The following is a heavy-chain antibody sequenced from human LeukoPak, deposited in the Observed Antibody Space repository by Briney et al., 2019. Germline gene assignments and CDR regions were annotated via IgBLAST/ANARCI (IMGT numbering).Heavy chain of an antibody. J-gene: IGHJ4*02. CDR3: AKAWQWLGAFDY. D-gene: IGHD6-19*01. CDR2: ISYDGSNE. Sequence: GGSLRLSCAASGFTFSSYGMHWVRQAPGKGLEWVALISYDGSNENYADSVKGRFTISRDNSKNTLYLQMNSLRAEGTALYFCAKAWQWLGAFDYWGQGTPVTVSS. CDR1: GFTFSSYG. V-gene: IGHV3-30*18.